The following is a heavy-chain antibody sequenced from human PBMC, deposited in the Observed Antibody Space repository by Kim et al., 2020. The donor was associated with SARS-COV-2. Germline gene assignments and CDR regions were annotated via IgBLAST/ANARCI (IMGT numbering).Heavy chain of an antibody. D-gene: IGHD1-1*01. V-gene: IGHV3-23*01. CDR2: ISGSGGST. CDR1: GFTFSSDA. Sequence: GGSLRLSCAASGFTFSSDAMSWVRQAPGKGLEWVPAISGSGGSTYYADSVKGRFTISRDNSKNTLYLQMNSLRAEDTAVYYCAKGRGWAGRTLGFDYWGQGTLVTVSS. J-gene: IGHJ4*02. CDR3: AKGRGWAGRTLGFDY.